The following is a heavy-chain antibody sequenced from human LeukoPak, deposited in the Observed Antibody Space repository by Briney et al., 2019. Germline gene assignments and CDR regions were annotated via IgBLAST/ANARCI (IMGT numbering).Heavy chain of an antibody. CDR1: GGTFSSYA. V-gene: IGHV1-69*05. CDR3: ARGGDLGYCSSTSCRSLDY. CDR2: IIPIFGTA. J-gene: IGHJ4*02. Sequence: GASVKVSCKASGGTFSSYAISWVRQAPGQGLEWMGGIIPIFGTANYAQKFQGRVTITTDESTSTAYMELSSLRSEDTAVYYCARGGDLGYCSSTSCRSLDYWGQGTLVTVSS. D-gene: IGHD2-2*01.